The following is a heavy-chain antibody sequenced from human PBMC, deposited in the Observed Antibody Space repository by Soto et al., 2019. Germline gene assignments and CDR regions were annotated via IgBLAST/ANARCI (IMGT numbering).Heavy chain of an antibody. CDR2: ISYDGSNK. D-gene: IGHD3-10*01. CDR1: GFTFSSYA. Sequence: VGSLRLSCAASGFTFSSYAMHWVRQAPGKGLEWVAVISYDGSNKYYADSVKGRFTISRDNSKNTLYLQMNSLRAEDTAVYYCARDDGYYGSGSYYSPFDYWGQGTLVTVSS. J-gene: IGHJ4*02. CDR3: ARDDGYYGSGSYYSPFDY. V-gene: IGHV3-30-3*01.